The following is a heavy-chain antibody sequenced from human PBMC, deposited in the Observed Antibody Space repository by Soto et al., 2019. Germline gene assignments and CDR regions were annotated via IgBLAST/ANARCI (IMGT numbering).Heavy chain of an antibody. J-gene: IGHJ4*02. Sequence: QVQLQESGPGLVKPSETLSLTCTVSGGSISSYYWSWIRQPPGKGLEWIGYIYYSGSTNYNPSLKSRVTISVDTSKNQSSLKLSSVTAADTAVYYCARLESFSWDGGNSVVYFDYWGQGTLVTVSS. D-gene: IGHD2-21*02. V-gene: IGHV4-59*08. CDR1: GGSISSYY. CDR2: IYYSGST. CDR3: ARLESFSWDGGNSVVYFDY.